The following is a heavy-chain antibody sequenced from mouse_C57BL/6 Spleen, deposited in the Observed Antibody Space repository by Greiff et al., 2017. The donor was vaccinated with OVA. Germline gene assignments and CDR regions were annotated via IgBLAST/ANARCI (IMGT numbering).Heavy chain of an antibody. J-gene: IGHJ4*01. CDR1: GYTFTSYW. CDR2: IDPSDSYT. CDR3: ARYSNYVDYYAMDY. V-gene: IGHV1-69*01. Sequence: VQLQQPGAELVMPGASVKLSCKASGYTFTSYWMHWVKQRPGQGLAWIGEIDPSDSYTNYNQKFKGKSTLTVDKSSSTAYMQLSSLTSEDSAVYYCARYSNYVDYYAMDYWGQGTSVTVSS. D-gene: IGHD2-5*01.